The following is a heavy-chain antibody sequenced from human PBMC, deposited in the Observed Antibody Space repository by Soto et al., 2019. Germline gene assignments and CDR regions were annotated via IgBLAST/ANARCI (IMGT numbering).Heavy chain of an antibody. J-gene: IGHJ1*01. CDR3: ARGTHYLEKRGPE. CDR1: GFKFSDFF. D-gene: IGHD1-7*01. V-gene: IGHV3-11*06. Sequence: QLVESGGALVKPGGSLRLSCAASGFKFSDFFMSWIRQAPGKGLEWIGHINGGSTQTQYVDSVRGRFTISRDNAKNLLFLQMDSLRPEDTAVYYCARGTHYLEKRGPEGGPGTRVTVSS. CDR2: INGGSTQT.